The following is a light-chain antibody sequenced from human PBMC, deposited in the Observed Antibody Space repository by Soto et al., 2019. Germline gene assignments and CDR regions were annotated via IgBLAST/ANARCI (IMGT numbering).Light chain of an antibody. CDR1: QGIAPY. J-gene: IGKJ4*01. CDR2: ATS. V-gene: IGKV1-27*01. CDR3: QILTIPPLP. Sequence: DVQMTQSPSSLSAFVGDRVTITCRASQGIAPYLAWFQQKPGKVPKLLIYATSTLQSGVPSRFSGCGSGKSFPLTISTLHPEYVGIYYFQILTIPPLPFGGGTKGEIK.